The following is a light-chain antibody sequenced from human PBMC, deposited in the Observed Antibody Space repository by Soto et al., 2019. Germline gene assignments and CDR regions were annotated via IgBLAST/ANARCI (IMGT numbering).Light chain of an antibody. Sequence: QSALTQPPSASGTPGQRVTISCSGSSSNIRSNDVSWYQQLPGTAPKLLIYRNNQRPSGVPDRFSGSKSGTSASLAISRLRSEDEADYYCAAWDDSLSVVFGGGTKVTVL. CDR2: RNN. V-gene: IGLV1-47*01. J-gene: IGLJ2*01. CDR3: AAWDDSLSVV. CDR1: SSNIRSND.